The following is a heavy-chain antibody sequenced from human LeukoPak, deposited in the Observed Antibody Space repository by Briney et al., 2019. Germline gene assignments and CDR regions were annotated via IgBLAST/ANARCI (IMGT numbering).Heavy chain of an antibody. CDR3: ARSRFTVTTRYYYYYGMDV. CDR2: INHSGST. CDR1: GGSFSGYY. J-gene: IGHJ6*02. V-gene: IGHV4-34*01. Sequence: ASETLSLTCAVYGGSFSGYYWSWIRQPPGKGLEWIGEINHSGSTNYNPSLKSRVTISVDTSKNQLSLKLSSVTAADTAVYYCARSRFTVTTRYYYYYGMDVWGQGTTVTVSS. D-gene: IGHD4-17*01.